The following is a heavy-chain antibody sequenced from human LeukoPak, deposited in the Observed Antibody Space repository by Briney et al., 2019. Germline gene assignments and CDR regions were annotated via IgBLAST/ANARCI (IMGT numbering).Heavy chain of an antibody. Sequence: ASVKVSCKASGYTFTTYDINWVRQATGQGLEWMGWMNPNSGNTGYAQKFQGRATMTRNTSISTAYMELSSLRSEDTAVYYCARAGVVATITNYYYYMDVWGKGTTVTVSS. V-gene: IGHV1-8*01. CDR3: ARAGVVATITNYYYYMDV. CDR2: MNPNSGNT. D-gene: IGHD5-12*01. CDR1: GYTFTTYD. J-gene: IGHJ6*03.